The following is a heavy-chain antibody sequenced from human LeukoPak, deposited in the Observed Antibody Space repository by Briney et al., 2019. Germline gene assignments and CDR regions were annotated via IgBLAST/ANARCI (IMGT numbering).Heavy chain of an antibody. J-gene: IGHJ4*02. V-gene: IGHV1-2*06. CDR2: INANSGGT. CDR1: GYTFSGYY. Sequence: GASVKVSCKASGYTFSGYYMHWVRQAPGQGLECMGRINANSGGTHYARKFQGRVTMTRDTSITTVYMELSRLRSDDTAVYYCARVSNSDSSGYCEFDYWGQGTLVPVSS. CDR3: ARVSNSDSSGYCEFDY. D-gene: IGHD3-22*01.